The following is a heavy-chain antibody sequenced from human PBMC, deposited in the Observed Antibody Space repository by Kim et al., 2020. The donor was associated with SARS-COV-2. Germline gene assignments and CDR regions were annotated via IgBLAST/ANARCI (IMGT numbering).Heavy chain of an antibody. J-gene: IGHJ5*02. CDR2: AHYSGNK. CDR1: GGSITSGPNY. V-gene: IGHV4-39*01. Sequence: SETLSLTCTVSGGSITSGPNYWAWIRQSPGKGLEWLGSAHYSGNKYHNPSLMSRLSVSVDTSKGHLSLKLTSVTAADTAVYHCARHSLTGDFWNRNDNWFDPWGQGTPVTVSS. D-gene: IGHD3-3*01. CDR3: ARHSLTGDFWNRNDNWFDP.